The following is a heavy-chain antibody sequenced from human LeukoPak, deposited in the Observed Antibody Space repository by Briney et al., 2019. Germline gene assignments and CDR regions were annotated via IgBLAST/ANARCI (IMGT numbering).Heavy chain of an antibody. CDR2: IFHSGIT. CDR1: GGSIDSSDW. CDR3: TKDGDPSYGPGGLDV. Sequence: SGTLSLTCAVSGGSIDSSDWWTWVRQPPGKGLEWIGEIFHSGITNYNPSLKNRVTISVDNSKNQFSLKLSSVTAADTAVYYCTKDGDPSYGPGGLDVWGKGTTVTVSS. J-gene: IGHJ6*04. D-gene: IGHD5-18*01. V-gene: IGHV4-4*02.